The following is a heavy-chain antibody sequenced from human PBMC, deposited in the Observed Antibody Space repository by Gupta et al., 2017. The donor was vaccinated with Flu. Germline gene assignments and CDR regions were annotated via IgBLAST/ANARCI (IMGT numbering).Heavy chain of an antibody. CDR3: ARARGGDYYDSSGFVSDP. CDR2: MNPNSCNT. D-gene: IGHD3-22*01. J-gene: IGHJ5*02. V-gene: IGHV1-8*01. CDR1: GYTFTSYD. Sequence: QVQLVQSGAEVKKPGASVKVSCKASGYTFTSYDINWVRQATGQGLEWMGWMNPNSCNTGYAQKFQGRVTMTRNTSISTAYMELSSLRSEDTAVYYCARARGGDYYDSSGFVSDPWGQGTLVTVSS.